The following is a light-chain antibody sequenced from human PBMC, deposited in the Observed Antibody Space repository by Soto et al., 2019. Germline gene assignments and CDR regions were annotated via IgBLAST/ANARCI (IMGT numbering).Light chain of an antibody. J-gene: IGKJ3*01. V-gene: IGKV2-28*01. Sequence: EILMTQSPLSLPVTPGEPASISCKSSQSLLHSNGYNYLEGYLQKPGQAPQLLIYLGSNRASGVPDRFSGSGSGTDFTLKISRVEAEDVGVYYCMHGLQIPFTFGPWTKVDFK. CDR3: MHGLQIPFT. CDR2: LGS. CDR1: QSLLHSNGYNY.